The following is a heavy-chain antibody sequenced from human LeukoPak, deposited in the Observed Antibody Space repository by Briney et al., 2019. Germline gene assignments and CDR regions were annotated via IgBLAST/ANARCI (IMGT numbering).Heavy chain of an antibody. V-gene: IGHV4-30-4*01. CDR1: GGSISSGDYY. J-gene: IGHJ5*02. Sequence: PSETLSLTCTVSGGSISSGDYYWSWIRQPPGKGLEWIGYIYYSGSTYYNPSLKSRVTISVDTSKSQFSLKLSSVTAADTAVYYCATGLRSGNWFDPWGQGTLVTVPS. CDR2: IYYSGST. CDR3: ATGLRSGNWFDP. D-gene: IGHD2-21*02.